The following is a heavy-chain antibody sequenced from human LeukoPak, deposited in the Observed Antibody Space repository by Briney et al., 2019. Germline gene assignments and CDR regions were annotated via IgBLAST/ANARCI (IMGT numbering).Heavy chain of an antibody. CDR1: GGSFSGYY. J-gene: IGHJ4*02. D-gene: IGHD3-22*01. CDR2: IYYSGST. Sequence: SETLSLTCAVYGGSFSGYYWSWIRQPPGKGLEWIGYIYYSGSTYYNPSLKSRVTISVDTSKNQFSLKLSSVTAADTAVYYCARVDSSGYYGSSCFDYWGQGTLVTVSS. CDR3: ARVDSSGYYGSSCFDY. V-gene: IGHV4-30-4*01.